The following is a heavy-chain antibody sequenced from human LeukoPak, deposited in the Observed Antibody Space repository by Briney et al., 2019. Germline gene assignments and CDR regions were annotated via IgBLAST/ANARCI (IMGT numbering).Heavy chain of an antibody. J-gene: IGHJ4*02. CDR1: GYTFTNYA. CDR3: ARVVVGESVVPIAGYFDY. Sequence: GASVKVSCKASGYTFTNYAISWVRQAPGQGLEWMGWISAYNTTTNYAQNLQRRVTMTTDTSTSTTYMELRRLRSDDTAVYYCARVVVGESVVPIAGYFDYWGQGTLVIVSS. D-gene: IGHD2-2*01. V-gene: IGHV1-18*01. CDR2: ISAYNTTT.